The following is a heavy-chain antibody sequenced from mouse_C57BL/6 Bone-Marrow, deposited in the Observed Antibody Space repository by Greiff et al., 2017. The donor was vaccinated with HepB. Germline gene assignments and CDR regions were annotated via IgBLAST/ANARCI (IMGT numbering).Heavy chain of an antibody. CDR2: INPSSGYT. CDR1: GYTFTSYT. CDR3: ARWGSSTYWYFDV. D-gene: IGHD1-1*01. Sequence: VQLQQSGAELARPGASVKMSCKASGYTFTSYTMHWVKQRPGQGLEWIGYINPSSGYTKYNQKFKDKATLTADKSSSTAYMQLSSLTSEDSAVYYCARWGSSTYWYFDVWGTGTTVTVSS. J-gene: IGHJ1*03. V-gene: IGHV1-4*01.